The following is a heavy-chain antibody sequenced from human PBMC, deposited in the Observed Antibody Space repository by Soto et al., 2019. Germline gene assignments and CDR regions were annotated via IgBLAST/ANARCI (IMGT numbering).Heavy chain of an antibody. Sequence: QLQLQESGPGLVKPSETLSLTCTVSGGSISSTSYYWGWIRQPLGKGLEWIGRIYYSGRTYYNPSLKSRGTISVDTSKNQCALKLSSVTAADTAVYYCARHTWGRQRGWFDPWGQGTLVTVSS. D-gene: IGHD2-2*01. J-gene: IGHJ5*02. V-gene: IGHV4-39*01. CDR1: GGSISSTSYY. CDR2: IYYSGRT. CDR3: ARHTWGRQRGWFDP.